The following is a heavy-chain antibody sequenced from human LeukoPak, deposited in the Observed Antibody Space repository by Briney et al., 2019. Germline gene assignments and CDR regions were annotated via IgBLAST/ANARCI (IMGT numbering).Heavy chain of an antibody. V-gene: IGHV3-33*01. CDR3: ARDDALGDNALDI. D-gene: IGHD3-16*01. CDR1: GFTFSSYG. CDR2: ILNDGSQE. J-gene: IGHJ3*02. Sequence: QSGGSLRLSCAASGFTFSSYGMHWVRQAPGKGLERVAVILNDGSQEKYADSVKGRFTISRDNSKNTLFLQMNSLRAEDTAVYYCARDDALGDNALDIWGQGTMVTVSS.